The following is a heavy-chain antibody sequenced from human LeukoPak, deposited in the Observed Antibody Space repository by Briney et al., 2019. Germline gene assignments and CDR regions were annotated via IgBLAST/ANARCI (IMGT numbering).Heavy chain of an antibody. CDR3: VIWGDYDVLTGYYVPDY. D-gene: IGHD3-9*01. J-gene: IGHJ4*02. V-gene: IGHV3-23*01. CDR2: ITGSGTNR. Sequence: QPGGSLRLSCVASGFTFSNYAMSWVRQAPGKGLGWVSAITGSGTNRYYADSLKGRFTTSRDNSKNTVFLQMNSLRHEDTAIYYCVIWGDYDVLTGYYVPDYWGQGTLVTVAS. CDR1: GFTFSNYA.